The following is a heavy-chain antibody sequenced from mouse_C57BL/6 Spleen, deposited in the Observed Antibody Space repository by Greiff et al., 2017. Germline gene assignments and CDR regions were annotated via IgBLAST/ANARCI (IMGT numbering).Heavy chain of an antibody. J-gene: IGHJ1*03. D-gene: IGHD2-3*01. CDR1: GFTFSDYG. CDR3: ARNDGIYWYFDV. Sequence: EVKLMESGGGLVKPGGSLKLSCAASGFTFSDYGMHWVRQAPEKGLEWVAYISSGSSTIYYADTVKGRFTISRDNAKNTLFLQMTSLRSEDTAMYYCARNDGIYWYFDVWGTGTTVTVSS. CDR2: ISSGSSTI. V-gene: IGHV5-17*01.